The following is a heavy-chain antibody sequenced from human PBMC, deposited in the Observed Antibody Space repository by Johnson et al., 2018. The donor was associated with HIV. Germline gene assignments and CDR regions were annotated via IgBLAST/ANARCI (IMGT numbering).Heavy chain of an antibody. CDR3: ARFPPGERDDAFDI. Sequence: QMLLVESGGGVVQPGRSLRLSCAASGFTFSSYAMHWVRQAPGKGLEWVAVISYDGSNKYYADSVKGRFTISRDNSKNKLYLQMNSLRAEDTAVYYCARFPPGERDDAFDIWGQGTMVTVSS. V-gene: IGHV3-30-3*01. CDR1: GFTFSSYA. CDR2: ISYDGSNK. J-gene: IGHJ3*02. D-gene: IGHD1-26*01.